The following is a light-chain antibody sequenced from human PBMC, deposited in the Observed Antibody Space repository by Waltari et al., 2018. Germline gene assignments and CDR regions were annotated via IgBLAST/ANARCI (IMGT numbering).Light chain of an antibody. CDR2: LGS. CDR3: MQALQTPFT. CDR1: QSLLHSNIYNY. Sequence: DIVMTQSPLSLAVTPGEPASISCRSSQSLLHSNIYNYLAWYLQKPGQSPQLLIYLGSSRASGGPDRFTGSGSGTDFTLKISRVEAEDVGVYYCMQALQTPFTFGGGTKVEIK. J-gene: IGKJ4*01. V-gene: IGKV2-28*01.